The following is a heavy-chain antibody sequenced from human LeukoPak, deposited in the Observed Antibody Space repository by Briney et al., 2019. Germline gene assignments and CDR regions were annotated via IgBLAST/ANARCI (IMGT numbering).Heavy chain of an antibody. CDR1: GFTFSSYG. CDR3: AKEVGYDSSGYLSY. CDR2: IWYDGSNK. Sequence: GGSLRLSCAASGFTFSSYGVHWVRQAPGKGLEWVAVIWYDGSNKYYADSVKGRFTISRDNSKNTLYLQMNSLRAEDTAVYYCAKEVGYDSSGYLSYWGQGTLVTVSS. J-gene: IGHJ4*02. V-gene: IGHV3-33*06. D-gene: IGHD3-22*01.